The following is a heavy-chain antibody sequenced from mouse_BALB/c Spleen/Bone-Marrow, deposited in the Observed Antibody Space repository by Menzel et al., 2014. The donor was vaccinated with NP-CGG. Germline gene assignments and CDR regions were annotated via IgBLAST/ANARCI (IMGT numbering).Heavy chain of an antibody. CDR3: ARSYYGRAIDY. CDR2: IAPGSGST. V-gene: IGHV1S41*01. J-gene: IGHJ4*01. Sequence: DLVKPGASVKLSCKAPGYTFTSYWINWIKQRPGQGLEWIGRIAPGSGSTYYDEMFKGKATLTVDTSSSTAYIQLSSLSSEDSAVYFCARSYYGRAIDYWGQGTSVTVSS. CDR1: GYTFTSYW. D-gene: IGHD1-1*01.